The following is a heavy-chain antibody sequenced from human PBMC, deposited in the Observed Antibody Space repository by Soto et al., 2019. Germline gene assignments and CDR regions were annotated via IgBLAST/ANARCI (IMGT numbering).Heavy chain of an antibody. CDR3: ATESGSTYGYFDF. J-gene: IGHJ4*02. CDR1: GGSVTSDEDY. Sequence: SETLSLTCTVSGGSVTSDEDYWTWIRQSPGKGLEWIGYISNSGSTGYNPSLKTRLSMSVDRSKNQFTLRLTSVTAADTAVYFCATESGSTYGYFDFWGQGTLVTVSS. CDR2: ISNSGST. D-gene: IGHD5-18*01. V-gene: IGHV4-30-4*01.